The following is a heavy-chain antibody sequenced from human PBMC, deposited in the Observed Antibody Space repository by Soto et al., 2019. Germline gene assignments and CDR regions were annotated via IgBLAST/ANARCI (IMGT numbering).Heavy chain of an antibody. CDR2: IIPIFGAT. CDR3: TRGLFGGWGDYCEY. D-gene: IGHD6-19*01. J-gene: IGHJ4*02. V-gene: IGHV1-69*01. CDR1: GGTFNTYP. Sequence: QVQLVQSGAEVKKPGSSMKVSCKASGGTFNTYPISWVRQAPGQGLEWMGGIIPIFGATHYAQKFQGRVTITADESTSTAYMDLSRLTSDDTAMYYCTRGLFGGWGDYCEYWSQGTLVTVSS.